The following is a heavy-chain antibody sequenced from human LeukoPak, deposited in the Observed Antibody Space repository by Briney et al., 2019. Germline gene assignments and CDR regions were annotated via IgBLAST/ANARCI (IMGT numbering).Heavy chain of an antibody. J-gene: IGHJ4*02. CDR3: AGVMDSGYDYHFDY. D-gene: IGHD5-12*01. CDR2: IIPIFGTA. V-gene: IGHV1-69*13. Sequence: ASVKVSCKASGYTFTGYYMHWVRQAPGQGLEWMGGIIPIFGTANYAQKFQGRVTITADESTSTAYMELSSLRSEDTAVYYCAGVMDSGYDYHFDYWGQGTLVTVSS. CDR1: GYTFTGYY.